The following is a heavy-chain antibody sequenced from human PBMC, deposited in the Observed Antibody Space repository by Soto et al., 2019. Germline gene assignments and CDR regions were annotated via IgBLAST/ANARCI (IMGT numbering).Heavy chain of an antibody. V-gene: IGHV1-69*13. Sequence: SVKVSCKASGGTFSSYAISWVRQAPGQGLEWMGGIIPIFGTANYAQKFQGRVTITADESTSTAYMELSSLRSEDTAVYYCARDLPRSYYYDSSGYYPDAFDIWGQGTMVTVSS. J-gene: IGHJ3*02. CDR2: IIPIFGTA. CDR1: GGTFSSYA. CDR3: ARDLPRSYYYDSSGYYPDAFDI. D-gene: IGHD3-22*01.